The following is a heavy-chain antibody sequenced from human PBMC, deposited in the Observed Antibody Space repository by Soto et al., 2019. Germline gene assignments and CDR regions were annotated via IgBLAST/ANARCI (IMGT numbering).Heavy chain of an antibody. D-gene: IGHD3-10*01. J-gene: IGHJ5*02. Sequence: SETLSLTCAVYGGSFSGYYWSWIRQPPGKGLEWIGGINHSGSTNYNPSLKSRVTISVDTSKNQFSLKLSSVTAADTAVYYCARGRYYYGSGKQYNWFDPWGQGTLVTVSS. CDR3: ARGRYYYGSGKQYNWFDP. V-gene: IGHV4-34*01. CDR1: GGSFSGYY. CDR2: INHSGST.